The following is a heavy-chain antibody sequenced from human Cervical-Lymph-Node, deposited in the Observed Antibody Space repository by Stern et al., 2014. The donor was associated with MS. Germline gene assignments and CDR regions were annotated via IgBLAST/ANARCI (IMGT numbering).Heavy chain of an antibody. CDR3: TGPELDN. V-gene: IGHV3-73*01. J-gene: IGHJ4*02. CDR1: GFRFTTAP. CDR2: IRTKPNNYAT. Sequence: VHLVESGGGLVQPGGSLQVTCAASGFRFTTAPIHWVRQAPGKGLEWVGRIRTKPNNYATSFGASVEGRFTISRDDSKNTTYLRMDSLKPEDTAVYYCTGPELDNWGQGSLVTVSS.